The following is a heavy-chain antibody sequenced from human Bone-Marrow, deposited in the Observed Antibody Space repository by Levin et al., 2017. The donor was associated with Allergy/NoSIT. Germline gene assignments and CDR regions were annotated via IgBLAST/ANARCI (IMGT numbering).Heavy chain of an antibody. CDR2: INPNSGST. J-gene: IGHJ5*02. CDR3: ARGDCYSGSCYGPDWFDP. CDR1: GYTFTSYN. V-gene: IGHV1-8*01. Sequence: ASVKVSCKTSGYTFTSYNVYWVRQAPGQGLEWMGYINPNSGSTGYAQKFQGRVTMTRNSSINTAYMELSGLRLEDTAIYYCARGDCYSGSCYGPDWFDPLGQGTQVTVSS. D-gene: IGHD2/OR15-2a*01.